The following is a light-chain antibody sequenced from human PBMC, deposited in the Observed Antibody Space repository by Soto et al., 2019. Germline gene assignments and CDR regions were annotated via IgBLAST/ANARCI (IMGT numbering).Light chain of an antibody. CDR1: SGSVSTSYY. CDR2: STN. V-gene: IGLV8-61*01. Sequence: QAVVTQETSFSVSPGGTVTLTCGLSSGSVSTSYYPSWYQQTPGQAPRTLIYSTNTRSSGVPDRFSGSILGNKAALTITGAQADDESDYYCGLYMGSGISVFGGGTKLTVL. CDR3: GLYMGSGISV. J-gene: IGLJ3*02.